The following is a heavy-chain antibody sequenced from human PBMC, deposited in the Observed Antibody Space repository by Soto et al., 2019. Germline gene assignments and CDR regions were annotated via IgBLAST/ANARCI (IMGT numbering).Heavy chain of an antibody. CDR3: ARDGERIYWSGNYATQGYGMDV. D-gene: IGHD3-3*01. CDR2: IKQDGSEK. V-gene: IGHV3-7*05. CDR1: GFTFSSYW. J-gene: IGHJ6*02. Sequence: EVQLVESGGGLVQPGGSLRLSCAASGFTFSSYWMSWVRQAPGKGLEWVANIKQDGSEKYYVDSVKGRFTISRDNAKNSLYLQMNSLRAEDTAVYYCARDGERIYWSGNYATQGYGMDVWGQGTTVTVSS.